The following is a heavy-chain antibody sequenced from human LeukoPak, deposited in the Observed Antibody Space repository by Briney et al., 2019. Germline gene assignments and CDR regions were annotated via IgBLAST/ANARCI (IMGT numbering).Heavy chain of an antibody. J-gene: IGHJ4*02. CDR2: IAIVGDT. CDR3: ARGLLVEPTPYFDY. V-gene: IGHV3-13*01. CDR1: GITISRYD. D-gene: IGHD1-26*01. Sequence: PGGSLRLSCAASGITISRYDMHWVRQATGKGQEWVSAIAIVGDTYYPGSVKGRFTISRENAKNSLYLQMNSLRAGDTAVYYCARGLLVEPTPYFDYWGQGTLVTVSS.